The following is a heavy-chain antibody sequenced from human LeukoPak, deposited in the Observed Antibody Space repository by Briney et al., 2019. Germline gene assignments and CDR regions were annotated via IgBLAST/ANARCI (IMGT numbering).Heavy chain of an antibody. D-gene: IGHD6-6*01. CDR3: ARGGIAGRPVYYYYMDV. CDR2: ISAVSTYI. J-gene: IGHJ6*03. V-gene: IGHV3-21*01. Sequence: PGGSLRLSCAASGFTFSSYTIHWVRQAPGKGLEWVSFISAVSTYIYYADSVKGRFTISRDNVEKSAYLELSGLTAHDTAIYYCARGGIAGRPVYYYYMDVWGKGTTVTVSS. CDR1: GFTFSSYT.